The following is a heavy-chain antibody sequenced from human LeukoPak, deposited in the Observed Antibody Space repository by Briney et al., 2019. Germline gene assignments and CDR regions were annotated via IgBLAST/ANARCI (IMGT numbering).Heavy chain of an antibody. J-gene: IGHJ6*03. D-gene: IGHD6-13*01. CDR3: TKDLSSSYYYYYMDV. CDR1: GFTFDDYA. Sequence: PGGSLRLSCAASGFTFDDYAMHWVRQAPGKGLEWVSGISWNSGSIGYADSVKGRFTISRDNAKNSLYLQMNSLRAEDTALYYSTKDLSSSYYYYYMDVWGKGTTVTISS. V-gene: IGHV3-9*01. CDR2: ISWNSGSI.